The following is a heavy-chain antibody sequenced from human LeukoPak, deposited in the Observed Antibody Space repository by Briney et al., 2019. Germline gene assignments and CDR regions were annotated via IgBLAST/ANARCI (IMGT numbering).Heavy chain of an antibody. CDR3: ARGVRYCSSTSCDGWYRAFDI. D-gene: IGHD2-2*01. V-gene: IGHV1-69*05. J-gene: IGHJ3*02. CDR1: GGTFTSYA. CDR2: IIPIYGTA. Sequence: SVKVSCKASGGTFTSYAISWVRQAPGQGLEWMGGIIPIYGTANYAQKFQGRVTITTDKSTSTAYMELSSLRSDDTAVYYCARGVRYCSSTSCDGWYRAFDIWGQGTMVTVPS.